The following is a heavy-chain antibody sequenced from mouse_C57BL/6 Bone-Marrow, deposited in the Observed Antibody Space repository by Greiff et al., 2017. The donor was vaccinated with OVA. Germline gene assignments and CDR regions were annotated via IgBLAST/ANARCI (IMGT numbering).Heavy chain of an antibody. D-gene: IGHD2-1*01. CDR2: ISDGGSYT. CDR1: GFTFSSYA. CDR3: AREGGNYLYFDV. V-gene: IGHV5-4*01. J-gene: IGHJ1*03. Sequence: EVMLVESGGGLVKPGGSLKLSCAASGFTFSSYAMSWVRQTPEPRLEWVATISDGGSYTYYPDNVKGRFTISRDNAKNNLYLQMSHLKSEDTAMYYCAREGGNYLYFDVWGTGTTVTVSS.